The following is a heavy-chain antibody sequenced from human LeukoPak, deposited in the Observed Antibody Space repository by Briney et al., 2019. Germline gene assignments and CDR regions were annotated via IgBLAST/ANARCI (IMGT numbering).Heavy chain of an antibody. D-gene: IGHD3-10*01. J-gene: IGHJ4*02. CDR3: ARSHLGFGELYIDY. CDR1: GYTFTSYA. CDR2: INTNTGNP. Sequence: ASVKVSCKASGYTFTSYAMNWVRQAPGQGLEWMGWINTNTGNPTYAQGFTGRFVFSLDTSVSTAYLQISSLEAEDTAVYYCARSHLGFGELYIDYWGQGTLVTVSS. V-gene: IGHV7-4-1*02.